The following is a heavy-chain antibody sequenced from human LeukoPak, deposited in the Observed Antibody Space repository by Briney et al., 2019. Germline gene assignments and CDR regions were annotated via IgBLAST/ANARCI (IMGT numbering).Heavy chain of an antibody. CDR1: RGSIRNFY. CDR2: VFTSGTT. V-gene: IGHV4-4*07. CDR3: ARHDSSGPYNAFDI. D-gene: IGHD3-22*01. J-gene: IGHJ3*02. Sequence: SETLSLTCTVSRGSIRNFYWSWVRQPAGKGLEWVGHVFTSGTTNYNPSLKSRVTMSIDTSKNQFSLKLSSVTAADTAVYYCARHDSSGPYNAFDIWGQGTMVTVSS.